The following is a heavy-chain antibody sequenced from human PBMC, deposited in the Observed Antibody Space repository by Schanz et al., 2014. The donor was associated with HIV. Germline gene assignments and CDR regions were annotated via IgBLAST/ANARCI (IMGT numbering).Heavy chain of an antibody. CDR3: ARDAYYDILTGLNYYYGMDV. CDR2: ISYDGSNK. CDR1: GFTFSSSG. V-gene: IGHV3-30*19. J-gene: IGHJ6*02. D-gene: IGHD3-9*01. Sequence: QVQLVESGGGVVQPGRSLRLSCTASGFTFSSSGMHWVRQAPGKGLEWVAVISYDGSNKNYADSVKGRFTISRDNSKNTLYLQMNSLRAEDTAVYYCARDAYYDILTGLNYYYGMDVWGQGTTVTVSS.